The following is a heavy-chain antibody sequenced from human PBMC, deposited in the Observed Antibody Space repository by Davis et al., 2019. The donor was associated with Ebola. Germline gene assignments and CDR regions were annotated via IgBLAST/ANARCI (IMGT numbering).Heavy chain of an antibody. Sequence: GGSLRLSCKGSGYSFTSYWIGWVRQMPGKGLEWMGILYPGDSDTRYSPSFQGQVTISADKSISTAYLQWSSLEASDTAMYYCARLQLVRDYYYGMDVWGQGTTVTVSS. J-gene: IGHJ6*02. D-gene: IGHD6-6*01. V-gene: IGHV5-51*01. CDR3: ARLQLVRDYYYGMDV. CDR1: GYSFTSYW. CDR2: LYPGDSDT.